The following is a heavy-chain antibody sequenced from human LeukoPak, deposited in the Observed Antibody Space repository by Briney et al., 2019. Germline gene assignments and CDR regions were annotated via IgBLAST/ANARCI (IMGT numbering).Heavy chain of an antibody. Sequence: PSETLSLTCTVSDDSIAGYSWSWIRQPPGKGLEWIGYIYYSGSTYYNPSLKSRVTISVDTSKNQFSLKLSSVTAADTAVYYCAREIVGASTFDYWGQGTLVTVSS. D-gene: IGHD1-26*01. CDR2: IYYSGST. CDR3: AREIVGASTFDY. CDR1: DDSIAGYS. V-gene: IGHV4-59*12. J-gene: IGHJ4*02.